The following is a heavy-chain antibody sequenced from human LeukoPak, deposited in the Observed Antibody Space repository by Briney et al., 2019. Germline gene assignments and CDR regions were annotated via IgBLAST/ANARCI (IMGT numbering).Heavy chain of an antibody. CDR2: ISSSGSTK. V-gene: IGHV3-48*03. Sequence: GGSLRLSCAASAFTFSSYEMNWVRQAPGKGLERVSYISSSGSTKHCADSVKGRFTISRDNAKTTLYLQLSSLRAEAPAVYSVPRECFKTLDYWGQGTLVTVSS. J-gene: IGHJ4*02. CDR3: PRECFKTLDY. D-gene: IGHD3-16*01. CDR1: AFTFSSYE.